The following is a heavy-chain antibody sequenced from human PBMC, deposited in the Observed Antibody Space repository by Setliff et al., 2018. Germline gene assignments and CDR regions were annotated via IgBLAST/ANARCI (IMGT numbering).Heavy chain of an antibody. CDR3: ARGLVGATYSVYFDY. CDR2: IYPGDSHT. CDR1: GYSFSNFW. V-gene: IGHV5-51*01. D-gene: IGHD1-26*01. Sequence: PGESLKISRKGSGYSFSNFWIGWVRQMPGKGLEWVGIIYPGDSHTRYSPSFQGQVTMSADKSINTAYLQWSNPKASDTAIYYCARGLVGATYSVYFDYWGQGALVTVSS. J-gene: IGHJ4*02.